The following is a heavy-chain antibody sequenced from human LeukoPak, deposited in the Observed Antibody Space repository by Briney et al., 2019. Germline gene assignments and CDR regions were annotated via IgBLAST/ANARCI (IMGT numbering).Heavy chain of an antibody. D-gene: IGHD2-2*03. J-gene: IGHJ6*03. CDR3: ARGGLDIVVVPAAHYYYYYMDV. Sequence: ASVKVSCKASGYTFTSYGISWVRQAPGQGLKWMGWISAYNGNTNYAQKLQGRVTMTTDTSTSTDYMELRSLRSDDTAVYYCARGGLDIVVVPAAHYYYYYMDVWGKGTTVTGSS. CDR1: GYTFTSYG. V-gene: IGHV1-18*01. CDR2: ISAYNGNT.